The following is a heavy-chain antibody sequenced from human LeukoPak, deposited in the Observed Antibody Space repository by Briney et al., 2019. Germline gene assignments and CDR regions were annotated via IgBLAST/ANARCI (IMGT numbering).Heavy chain of an antibody. J-gene: IGHJ4*02. D-gene: IGHD1-7*01. Sequence: PGGSLRLACAASGFRFSSYAMSWVRQAPGKGLEWVSAISGSGVSTYYADSVKGRFTVSRDNSKNTPYLQMSSLRAEDTAVYYCAKDERNWNYNLASQTYDWGQGTLVTVSS. CDR1: GFRFSSYA. CDR2: ISGSGVST. V-gene: IGHV3-23*01. CDR3: AKDERNWNYNLASQTYD.